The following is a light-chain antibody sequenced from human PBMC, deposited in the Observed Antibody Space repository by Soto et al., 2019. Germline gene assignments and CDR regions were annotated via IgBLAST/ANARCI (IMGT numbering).Light chain of an antibody. CDR1: QAISNY. CDR3: QKYDSLPFT. V-gene: IGKV1-27*01. CDR2: AAS. Sequence: DIQMTQSPSSLSASVGDSVTITCRASQAISNYLAWFQQKPGKPPKLLIYAASTLESGVPSRFSGGRSGTDFTLTISSLQPEDVATFYCQKYDSLPFTFGPGTKVALK. J-gene: IGKJ3*01.